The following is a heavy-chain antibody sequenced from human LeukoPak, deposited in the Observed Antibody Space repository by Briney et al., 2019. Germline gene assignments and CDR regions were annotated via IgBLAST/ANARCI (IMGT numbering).Heavy chain of an antibody. CDR3: AREGDYYDSSGYLFDY. V-gene: IGHV1-2*02. CDR2: INPNSGGT. J-gene: IGHJ4*02. D-gene: IGHD3-22*01. CDR1: GYTFTGYY. Sequence: ASVKVSCKASGYTFTGYYMHWVRQAPGQGLEWMGWINPNSGGTNYAQKVQGRVTMTRDTSISTAYMELSRLRSDATAVYYCAREGDYYDSSGYLFDYWGQGTLVTVSS.